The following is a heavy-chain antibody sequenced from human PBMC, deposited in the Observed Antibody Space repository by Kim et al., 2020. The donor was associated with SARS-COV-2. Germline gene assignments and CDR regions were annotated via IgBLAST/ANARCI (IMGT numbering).Heavy chain of an antibody. CDR1: GFTFSSYG. J-gene: IGHJ6*02. V-gene: IGHV3-33*06. CDR3: AKNLCGVNLCYYYGMDV. D-gene: IGHD2-8*01. Sequence: GGSLRLSCAASGFTFSSYGMHWVRQAPGKGLEWVAVIWYDGSNKYYADSVKGRFTISRDNSKNTLYLQMNSLRAEDTAVYYCAKNLCGVNLCYYYGMDVWGQGTTVTVSS. CDR2: IWYDGSNK.